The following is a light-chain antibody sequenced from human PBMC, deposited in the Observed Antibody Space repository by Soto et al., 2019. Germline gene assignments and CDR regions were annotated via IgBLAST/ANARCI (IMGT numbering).Light chain of an antibody. J-gene: IGKJ4*01. Sequence: EIVLTQSPGTLSLSPGERATLSCRASQSVSSSYLAWYQQKPGQAPRLLIYGASSRATGIPDRFSGSGSGTDFTLTISRLEPEDFSVYYCQQYGSSPLLPFGGGTNVEIK. CDR1: QSVSSSY. CDR3: QQYGSSPLLP. CDR2: GAS. V-gene: IGKV3-20*01.